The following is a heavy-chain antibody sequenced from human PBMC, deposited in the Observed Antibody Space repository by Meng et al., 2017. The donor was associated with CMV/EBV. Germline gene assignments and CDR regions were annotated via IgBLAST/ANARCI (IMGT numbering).Heavy chain of an antibody. CDR1: SGSISSYY. CDR2: IYYSGST. CDR3: ARVPLGYCSSTSCYPDY. Sequence: ESLKISCTVSSGSISSYYWSWIRQPPGKGLEWIGYIYYSGSTSYNPSLKSRVTISVDTSKNQFSLKLSSVTAADTAVYYCARVPLGYCSSTSCYPDYWGQGTLVTVSS. D-gene: IGHD2-2*01. J-gene: IGHJ4*02. V-gene: IGHV4-59*01.